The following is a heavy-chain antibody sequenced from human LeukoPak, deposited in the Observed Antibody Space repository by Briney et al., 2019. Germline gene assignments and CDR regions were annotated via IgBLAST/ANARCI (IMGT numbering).Heavy chain of an antibody. Sequence: GRSLRLSCAASGFTFSSYGMHWVRQAPGKGLEWVAVIWYDGSNKYYADSVKGQFTISRDNSKNTLYLQMNSLRAEDTAVYYCAKIATVTDYFDYWGQGTLVTVSS. J-gene: IGHJ4*02. D-gene: IGHD4-11*01. CDR2: IWYDGSNK. V-gene: IGHV3-33*06. CDR1: GFTFSSYG. CDR3: AKIATVTDYFDY.